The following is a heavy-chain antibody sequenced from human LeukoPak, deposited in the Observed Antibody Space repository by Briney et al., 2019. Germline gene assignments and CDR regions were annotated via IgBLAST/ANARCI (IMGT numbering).Heavy chain of an antibody. J-gene: IGHJ3*02. CDR3: TRYYDSSGYSPEDLDAFDI. CDR2: IRSKANSYAT. CDR1: GFTFSGSA. D-gene: IGHD3-22*01. Sequence: GGSLRLSCAASGFTFSGSAMHWVRQASGKGLEWVGRIRSKANSYATAYAASVKGRFTISRDDSKNMAYLQMNSLKTEDTAVYYCTRYYDSSGYSPEDLDAFDIWGQGTMVTVSS. V-gene: IGHV3-73*01.